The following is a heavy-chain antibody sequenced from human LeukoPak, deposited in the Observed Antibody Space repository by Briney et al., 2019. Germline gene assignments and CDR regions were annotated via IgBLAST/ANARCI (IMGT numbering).Heavy chain of an antibody. CDR1: GYSFTSYW. D-gene: IGHD3-22*01. J-gene: IGHJ5*02. CDR3: ARSATDYYDSSGPDNWFEP. CDR2: IYPGDSDT. V-gene: IGHV5-51*01. Sequence: GESLKISCKGSGYSFTSYWIGWVRQMPGKGLEWMGIIYPGDSDTRYSPSFQGQVTISADKSISTAYLQWSSLKASDTAMYYCARSATDYYDSSGPDNWFEPWGQGTLVTVSS.